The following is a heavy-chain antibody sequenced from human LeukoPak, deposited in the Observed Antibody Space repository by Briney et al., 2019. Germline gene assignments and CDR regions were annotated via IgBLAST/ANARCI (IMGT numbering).Heavy chain of an antibody. CDR3: ARDGYTWMGDAFDI. CDR2: IYTSGST. CDR1: GGSISSGSYH. Sequence: SETLSLTCTVSGGSISSGSYHWSWIRQPAGKGLEWIGRIYTSGSTNYSPSLKSRVTISVDTSKNQFSLKLSSVTAADTAVYYCARDGYTWMGDAFDIWGQGTMVTVSS. J-gene: IGHJ3*02. V-gene: IGHV4-61*02. D-gene: IGHD5-12*01.